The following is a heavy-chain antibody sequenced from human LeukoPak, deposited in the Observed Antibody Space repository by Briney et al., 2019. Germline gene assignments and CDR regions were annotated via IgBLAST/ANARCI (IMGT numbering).Heavy chain of an antibody. Sequence: GASVKVSCKASGYTFTGYYMHWVRQAPGQGLEWMGWINPNSGGTNYAQKFQGRVTMTRDMSTSTVYMELSSLRSEDTAVYYCARDLRRKSIIDIWGQGTMVTVSS. D-gene: IGHD3-3*01. CDR2: INPNSGGT. V-gene: IGHV1-2*02. J-gene: IGHJ3*02. CDR3: ARDLRRKSIIDI. CDR1: GYTFTGYY.